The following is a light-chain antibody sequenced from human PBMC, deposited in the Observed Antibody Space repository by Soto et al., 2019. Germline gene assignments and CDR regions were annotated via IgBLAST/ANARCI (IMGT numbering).Light chain of an antibody. CDR3: QQSYTTPIT. CDR1: QSISSY. V-gene: IGKV1-39*01. Sequence: DIQMTQSPSSLSASVGDRVTITCRASQSISSYLNWYQEKPGKAPKLLIYAASSVQSGVPSRFSGSGSGTDFTLTISSLQPEDFATYYCQQSYTTPITFGQGTR. J-gene: IGKJ5*01. CDR2: AAS.